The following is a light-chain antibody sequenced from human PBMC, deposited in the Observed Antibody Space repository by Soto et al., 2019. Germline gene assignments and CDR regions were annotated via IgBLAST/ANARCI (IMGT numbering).Light chain of an antibody. CDR3: ATWGDSLNGPV. J-gene: IGLJ2*01. Sequence: QSVLTQPPSASGTPGQRVTISCSGSSSNIGSNTVNWYQQLPGTAPKLLIYTNNQRPSGVPDRFSGSKSGTSASLAISGLRSADEGDYYCATWGDSLNGPVFGGGTRSPS. CDR2: TNN. CDR1: SSNIGSNT. V-gene: IGLV1-44*01.